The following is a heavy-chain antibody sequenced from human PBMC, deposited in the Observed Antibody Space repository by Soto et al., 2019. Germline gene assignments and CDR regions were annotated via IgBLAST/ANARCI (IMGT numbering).Heavy chain of an antibody. J-gene: IGHJ6*02. V-gene: IGHV3-30-3*01. Sequence: GGSLRLSCAASGFTFSSYAMHWVRQAPGKGLEWVAVISYDGSNKYYADSVKGRFTISRDNSKNTLYLQMNSLRAEDTAVYYCARDRGRGYYYYGMDVWGQGTTVTVSS. D-gene: IGHD3-10*01. CDR3: ARDRGRGYYYYGMDV. CDR1: GFTFSSYA. CDR2: ISYDGSNK.